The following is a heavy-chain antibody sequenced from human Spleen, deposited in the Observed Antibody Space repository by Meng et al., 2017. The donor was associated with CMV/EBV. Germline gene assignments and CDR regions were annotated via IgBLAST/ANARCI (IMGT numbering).Heavy chain of an antibody. Sequence: SETLSLTCAVSGGSISNYFWSWIRQSPGKGLEWIGYIYYSGSTKYNPSLKSRVTMSVDTSKNQFSLKLSSVTAADTAVYYCARYDFWSGYLFDPWGQGTLVTVSS. CDR1: GGSISNYF. CDR2: IYYSGST. J-gene: IGHJ5*02. CDR3: ARYDFWSGYLFDP. D-gene: IGHD3-3*01. V-gene: IGHV4-59*12.